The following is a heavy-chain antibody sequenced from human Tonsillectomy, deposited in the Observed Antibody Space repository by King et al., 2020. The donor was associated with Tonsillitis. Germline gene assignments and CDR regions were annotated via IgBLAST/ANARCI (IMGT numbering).Heavy chain of an antibody. CDR3: ARGVGATRFDY. D-gene: IGHD1-26*01. V-gene: IGHV4-59*08. CDR1: GGTISNYH. Sequence: VQLQESGPGLVKPSETLSLTCPVSGGTISNYHWIWIRQPPGKGQEWMSFFHDSGSTNYNPSIKSRVSPSVDTSKNQFSLRLSPVTAADTAVYYCARGVGATRFDYWGQGTLVTVSS. J-gene: IGHJ4*02. CDR2: FHDSGST.